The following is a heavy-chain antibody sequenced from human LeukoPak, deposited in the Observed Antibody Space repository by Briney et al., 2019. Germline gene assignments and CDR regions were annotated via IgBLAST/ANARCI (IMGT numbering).Heavy chain of an antibody. CDR3: ASSLRDSSGYAGFDY. D-gene: IGHD3-22*01. CDR1: GGSISSSSYY. J-gene: IGHJ4*02. CDR2: IYYSGST. Sequence: SETLSLTCTVSGGSISSSSYYWGWIRQPPGKGLEWIGSIYYSGSTYYNPSLKSRVTISVDTSKNQFSLKLSSVTAADTAVYYCASSLRDSSGYAGFDYWGQGTLVTVSS. V-gene: IGHV4-39*07.